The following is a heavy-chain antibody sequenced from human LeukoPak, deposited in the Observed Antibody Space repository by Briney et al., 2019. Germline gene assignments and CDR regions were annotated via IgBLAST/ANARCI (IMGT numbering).Heavy chain of an antibody. CDR1: GFTFSSYG. J-gene: IGHJ4*02. D-gene: IGHD3-22*01. CDR3: AKGQNYYDSSGYYYDEVFVDY. Sequence: GGSLRLSCAASGFTFSSYGMHWVRQAPGKGLEWVAVISYDGSNKYYADSVKGRFTISRDNSKNTLYLQMNSLRAEDTAVYYCAKGQNYYDSSGYYYDEVFVDYWGQGNLVTVSS. CDR2: ISYDGSNK. V-gene: IGHV3-30*18.